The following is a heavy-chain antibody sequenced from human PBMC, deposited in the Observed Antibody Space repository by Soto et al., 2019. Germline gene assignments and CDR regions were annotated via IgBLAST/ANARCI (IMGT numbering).Heavy chain of an antibody. CDR1: GFTFSSYG. CDR2: VSDDGSNK. V-gene: IGHV3-30*18. J-gene: IGHJ4*02. Sequence: QVQLVESGGGVVQPGRSLRLSCAASGFTFSSYGMHWVRQAPGKGLEWVAVVSDDGSNKYYADSVKGRFTISRDNSKNALYLQLNSLRAEDTAVYYCAKEWVYESSCLSFYYWGQGTLVTVSS. CDR3: AKEWVYESSCLSFYY. D-gene: IGHD3-22*01.